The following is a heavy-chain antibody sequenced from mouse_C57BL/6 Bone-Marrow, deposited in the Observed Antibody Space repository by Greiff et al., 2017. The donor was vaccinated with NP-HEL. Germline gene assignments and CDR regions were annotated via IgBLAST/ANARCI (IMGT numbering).Heavy chain of an antibody. CDR3: ARLYPYYAMDY. Sequence: QVQLQQSGAELARPGASVKLSCKASGYTFTSYGISWVKQSTGQGLEWIGELYPRSGNTYYTEKFKGKATLTADKSSSTAYMELRSLTSEDSSVYFCARLYPYYAMDYWGQGTSVTVSS. D-gene: IGHD2-1*01. V-gene: IGHV1-81*01. J-gene: IGHJ4*01. CDR2: LYPRSGNT. CDR1: GYTFTSYG.